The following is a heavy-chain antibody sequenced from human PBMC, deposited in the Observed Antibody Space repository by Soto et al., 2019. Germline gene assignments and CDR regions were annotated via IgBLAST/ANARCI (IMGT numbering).Heavy chain of an antibody. CDR3: AKEAWGIAAAIAEFDY. J-gene: IGHJ4*02. Sequence: PGGSLRLSCAASGFTFSSYGMHWVRQAPGKGLEWVAVISYDGSNKYYADSVKGRFTISRDNSKNTLYLQMNSLRAEDTAVYYCAKEAWGIAAAIAEFDYWGQGTLVTVSS. D-gene: IGHD6-13*01. V-gene: IGHV3-30*18. CDR1: GFTFSSYG. CDR2: ISYDGSNK.